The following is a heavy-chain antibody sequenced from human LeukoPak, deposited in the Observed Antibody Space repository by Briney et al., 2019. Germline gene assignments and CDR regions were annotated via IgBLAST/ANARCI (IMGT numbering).Heavy chain of an antibody. Sequence: GGSLRLSCVASGFTFSSCWMNWVRQAPGKGLEWVANIRQDGSDKYYVDSVKGRFTISRDNARNSLYLQMFSLKTEDTAVYYCARVRSGSLDYWGQGTLVTVSS. CDR2: IRQDGSDK. CDR1: GFTFSSCW. V-gene: IGHV3-7*03. D-gene: IGHD1-26*01. J-gene: IGHJ4*02. CDR3: ARVRSGSLDY.